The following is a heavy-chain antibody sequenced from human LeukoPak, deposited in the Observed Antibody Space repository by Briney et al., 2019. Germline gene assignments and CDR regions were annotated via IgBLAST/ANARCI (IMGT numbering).Heavy chain of an antibody. CDR1: GVSLSGYL. V-gene: IGHV4-59*01. J-gene: IGHJ2*01. D-gene: IGHD6-13*01. CDR3: ARVRAAAGTKYFDL. Sequence: SETLSLTCAVSGVSLSGYLWGWVRQPPGKGLEWIGYIYYSGSTNYNPSLKSRVTISVDTSKNQFSLKLSSVTAADTAVYYCARVRAAAGTKYFDLWGRGTLVTVSS. CDR2: IYYSGST.